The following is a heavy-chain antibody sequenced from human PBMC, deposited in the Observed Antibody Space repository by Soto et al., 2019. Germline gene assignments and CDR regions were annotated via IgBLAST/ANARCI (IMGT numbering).Heavy chain of an antibody. CDR2: INHSGST. CDR3: ARLRVGITIFGVVITQYFDY. V-gene: IGHV4-34*01. D-gene: IGHD3-3*01. Sequence: PSETLSLTCAVYGGSFSGYYWSWIRQPPGKGLEWIGKINHSGSTNYNPSLKSRVTISVDTSKNQFSLKLSSVTAADTAVYYCARLRVGITIFGVVITQYFDYWGQGTLVTVSS. J-gene: IGHJ4*02. CDR1: GGSFSGYY.